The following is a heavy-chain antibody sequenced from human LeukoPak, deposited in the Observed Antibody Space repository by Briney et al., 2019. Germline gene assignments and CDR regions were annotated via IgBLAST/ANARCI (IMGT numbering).Heavy chain of an antibody. V-gene: IGHV1-18*01. CDR1: PDTFTRYG. Sequence: ASVKVSCKASPDTFTRYGITWVRQAPGQGLEWMGWIRAYKGDTNYAQKFQGRVTMTAERSTNTAYMELRGLTFDDTAMFCCATTTATSGSSLYWGQGTLVNVAS. D-gene: IGHD6-19*01. CDR3: ATTTATSGSSLY. CDR2: IRAYKGDT. J-gene: IGHJ4*02.